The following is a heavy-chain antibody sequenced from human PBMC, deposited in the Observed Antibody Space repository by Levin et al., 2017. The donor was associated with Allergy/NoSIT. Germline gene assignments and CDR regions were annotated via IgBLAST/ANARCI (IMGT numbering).Heavy chain of an antibody. CDR3: ARVGYDYIWGSYRSVYYYYYMDV. CDR1: GGSFSGYY. CDR2: INHSGST. V-gene: IGHV4-34*01. J-gene: IGHJ6*03. D-gene: IGHD3-16*02. Sequence: SETLSLTCAVYGGSFSGYYWSWIRQPPGKGLEWIGEINHSGSTNYNPSLKSRVTISVDTSKNQFSLKLSSVTAADTAVYYCARVGYDYIWGSYRSVYYYYYMDVWGKGTTVTVSS.